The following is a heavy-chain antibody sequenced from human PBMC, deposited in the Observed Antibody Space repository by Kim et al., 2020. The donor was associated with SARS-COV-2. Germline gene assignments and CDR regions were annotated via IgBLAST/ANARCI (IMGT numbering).Heavy chain of an antibody. V-gene: IGHV3-9*01. Sequence: SLKISCAASGFTFDDYAMHWVRQAPGKGLEWVSGISWNSGSIGYADSVKGRFTISRDNAKNSLYLQMNSLRAEDTALYYCAKDATIAAAGTEAFDIWG. D-gene: IGHD6-13*01. CDR3: AKDATIAAAGTEAFDI. CDR1: GFTFDDYA. CDR2: ISWNSGSI. J-gene: IGHJ3*02.